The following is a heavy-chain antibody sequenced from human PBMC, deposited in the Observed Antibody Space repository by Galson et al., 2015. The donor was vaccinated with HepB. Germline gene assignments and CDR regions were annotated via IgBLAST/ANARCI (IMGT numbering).Heavy chain of an antibody. V-gene: IGHV3-33*08. CDR1: GFTFSSYG. J-gene: IGHJ4*02. Sequence: SLRLSCAASGFTFSSYGMHWVRQAPGKGLEWVAVIWYDGSNKYYADSVKGRFTISRDNAKNSLYLQMNSLRAEDTAVYYCARGYYGSGSHFDHWGQGTLVTVSS. CDR3: ARGYYGSGSHFDH. D-gene: IGHD3-10*01. CDR2: IWYDGSNK.